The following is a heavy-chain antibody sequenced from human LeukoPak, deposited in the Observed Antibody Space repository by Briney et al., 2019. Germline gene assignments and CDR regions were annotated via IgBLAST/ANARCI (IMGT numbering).Heavy chain of an antibody. D-gene: IGHD5-12*01. CDR2: ITASSTTI. J-gene: IGHJ5*02. CDR3: AKGPGARGHFNWFDP. Sequence: NPGGSLRPSCAASGFSFSNYEMNWVRQAPGKGLEWISYITASSTTIYYADSVKGRFTISRDNAKNSLYLQMNGLRGEDTAVYYCAKGPGARGHFNWFDPWGQGTLVTVSS. V-gene: IGHV3-48*03. CDR1: GFSFSNYE.